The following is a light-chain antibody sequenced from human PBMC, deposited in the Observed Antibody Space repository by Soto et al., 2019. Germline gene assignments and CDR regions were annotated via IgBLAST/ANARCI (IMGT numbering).Light chain of an antibody. CDR3: HQRQSWPRT. CDR1: QSISSS. V-gene: IGKV1-39*01. J-gene: IGKJ1*01. CDR2: GAS. Sequence: DSQMTQSPSSLAASVGDRVTSTCRASQSISSSLNWYQQTPGKAPRLLIYGASSLQSGVPSRFSGSGSGTDFTLTISDVQPEDFAVYYCHQRQSWPRTFGQGTKVDIK.